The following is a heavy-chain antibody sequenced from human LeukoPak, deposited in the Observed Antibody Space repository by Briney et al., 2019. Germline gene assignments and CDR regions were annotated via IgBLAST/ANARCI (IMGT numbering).Heavy chain of an antibody. V-gene: IGHV1-8*01. Sequence: GASVKVSCKASGYTFTSYDINWVRQATGQGLEWMGWMNPNSGNTGYAQKFQGRVTMTRNTSISTAYMELSSLRSEDTAVYYCARVFDSSGYYPYYFDYWDQGTLVTVSS. CDR2: MNPNSGNT. CDR3: ARVFDSSGYYPYYFDY. CDR1: GYTFTSYD. J-gene: IGHJ4*02. D-gene: IGHD3-22*01.